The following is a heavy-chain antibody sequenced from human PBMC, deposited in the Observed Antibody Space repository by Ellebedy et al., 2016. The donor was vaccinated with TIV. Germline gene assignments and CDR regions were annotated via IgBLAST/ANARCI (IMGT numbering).Heavy chain of an antibody. D-gene: IGHD3-10*01. Sequence: ESLKISXAASGFTFSSYWMSWIRQPPGKGLEWIGEINHSGSTNYNPSLKSRVTISVDTSKNQFSLKLSSVTAADTAVYYCARVRVRGVMKKYAFDSWGQGTMVTVSS. CDR1: GFTFSSYW. CDR2: INHSGST. CDR3: ARVRVRGVMKKYAFDS. J-gene: IGHJ3*02. V-gene: IGHV4-34*01.